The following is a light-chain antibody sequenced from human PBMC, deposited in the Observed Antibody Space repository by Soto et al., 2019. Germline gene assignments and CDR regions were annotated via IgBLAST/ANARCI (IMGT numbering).Light chain of an antibody. CDR1: SSDVGGYNY. CDR3: SSYAGSNNFEV. V-gene: IGLV2-8*01. CDR2: EVS. J-gene: IGLJ1*01. Sequence: QSVLTQPPSASGSPGQSVTISCTGTSSDVGGYNYVSWYQQHPGKAPKLMICEVSKRPSGVPDRFSGSKSGNTASLTVSGLQAEDEADYYCSSYAGSNNFEVFGTGTRSPS.